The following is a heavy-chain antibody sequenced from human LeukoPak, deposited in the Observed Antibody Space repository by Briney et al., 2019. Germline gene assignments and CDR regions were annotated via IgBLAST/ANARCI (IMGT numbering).Heavy chain of an antibody. D-gene: IGHD3-16*01. CDR2: IFHAGTT. Sequence: PSGTLSLTCAVSGDSVTSNYWWSWVRQPPGQGLQWIGEIFHAGTTNYIPSLKSRVTMSVDKSKNQISLKLTSVTAADTAVYYCSRGSDYVWGTWGQGMLVTVSS. J-gene: IGHJ5*02. V-gene: IGHV4-4*02. CDR1: GDSVTSNYW. CDR3: SRGSDYVWGT.